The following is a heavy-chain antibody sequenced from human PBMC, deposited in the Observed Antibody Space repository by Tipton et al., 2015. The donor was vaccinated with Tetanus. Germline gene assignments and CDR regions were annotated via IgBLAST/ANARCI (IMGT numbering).Heavy chain of an antibody. CDR1: GFTSESHY. CDR2: INPDGRRT. Sequence: QLVQSGGGVVQPGRSLRLSCVASGFTSESHYMHWVRQTPGKGLVWISRINPDGRRTNYADSVKGRFTISRDHAKNTVYLQMNSLRAEDTAVYFCARRSLTNYGLDVWGQGTPVTVSS. D-gene: IGHD1-1*01. J-gene: IGHJ6*02. V-gene: IGHV3-74*02. CDR3: ARRSLTNYGLDV.